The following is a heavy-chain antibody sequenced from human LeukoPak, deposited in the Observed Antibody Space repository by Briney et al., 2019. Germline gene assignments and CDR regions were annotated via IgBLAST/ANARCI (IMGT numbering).Heavy chain of an antibody. CDR2: ITSNTDGGTT. D-gene: IGHD3-10*01. Sequence: KSGGSLRLSCAASGFTFRNAWMSWVRQVPGKGLEWVGRITSNTDGGTTDYAAPVKGRFTISRDDSENTLYLQMNSLKTEDTAVYYCARDQSDYYGSGSYSEGSYWGQGTLVTVSS. CDR3: ARDQSDYYGSGSYSEGSY. J-gene: IGHJ4*02. CDR1: GFTFRNAW. V-gene: IGHV3-15*01.